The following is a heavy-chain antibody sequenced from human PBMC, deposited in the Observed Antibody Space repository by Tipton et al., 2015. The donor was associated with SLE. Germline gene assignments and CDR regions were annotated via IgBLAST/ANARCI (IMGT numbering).Heavy chain of an antibody. CDR2: IYDNWST. CDR3: ARGTSIVVVPAALTD. Sequence: TLSLTCTVSVVSGDSLSRYYWSWIRQPPGKGLEWLGYIYDNWSTSYNPSLKSRVTISIDSSKNQFSLRLSSVTAADTAVYYCARGTSIVVVPAALTDWGQGTLVTVSS. J-gene: IGHJ4*02. CDR1: GDSLSRYY. D-gene: IGHD2-2*01. V-gene: IGHV4-59*01.